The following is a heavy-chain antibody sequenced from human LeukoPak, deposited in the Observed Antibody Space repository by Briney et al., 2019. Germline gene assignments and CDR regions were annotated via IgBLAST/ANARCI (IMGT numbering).Heavy chain of an antibody. J-gene: IGHJ4*02. CDR2: ISGSGGST. V-gene: IGHV3-23*01. CDR1: GFTFSSYA. CDR3: AKAGSRLVYFDY. Sequence: GGSLRLSCAASGFTFSSYAMSWVRQAPGKGLEWVSAISGSGGSTYYADSVKGRFTISRDNSKNTLYLQMYSLRAEDTAVYYCAKAGSRLVYFDYWGQGTLVTVSS. D-gene: IGHD3-16*01.